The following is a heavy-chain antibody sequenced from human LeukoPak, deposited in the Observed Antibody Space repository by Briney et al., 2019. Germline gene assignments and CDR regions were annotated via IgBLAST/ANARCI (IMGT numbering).Heavy chain of an antibody. Sequence: SETLSLTCTVSGGSISSYYWSWIRQPPGKGLEWIGYIYYSGSTNYNPSLKSRVTISVDTSKIQFSLKLSSVTAADTAVYYCARDARPNCSSTSCYNRMWWFDPWGQGTLVTVSS. CDR1: GGSISSYY. J-gene: IGHJ5*02. CDR2: IYYSGST. V-gene: IGHV4-59*01. CDR3: ARDARPNCSSTSCYNRMWWFDP. D-gene: IGHD2-2*02.